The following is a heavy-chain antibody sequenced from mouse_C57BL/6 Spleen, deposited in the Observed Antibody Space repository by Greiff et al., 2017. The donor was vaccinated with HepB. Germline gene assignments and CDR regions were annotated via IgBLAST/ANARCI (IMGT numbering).Heavy chain of an antibody. D-gene: IGHD2-10*02. CDR2: IHPSDSDT. J-gene: IGHJ1*03. CDR1: GYTFTSYW. CDR3: AIPPYGNYQGYFGV. V-gene: IGHV1-74*01. Sequence: QVQLQQPGAELVKPGASVKVSCKASGYTFTSYWMHWVKQRPGQGLEWIGRIHPSDSDTNSNQKFKGKATLTVDKSSSTAYMQLSSLTSEVSAVYYCAIPPYGNYQGYFGVWGTGTTVTVSS.